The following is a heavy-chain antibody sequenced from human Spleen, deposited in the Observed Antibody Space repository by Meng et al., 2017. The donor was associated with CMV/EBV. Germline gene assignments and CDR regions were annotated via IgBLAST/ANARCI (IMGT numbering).Heavy chain of an antibody. J-gene: IGHJ4*02. CDR1: GYKFTAYY. V-gene: IGHV1-2*02. CDR2: INPNSGGT. D-gene: IGHD3-22*01. Sequence: ASVKVSCKASGYKFTAYYMHWVRQAPGQGLEWMGWINPNSGGTNYVQKFQGRVTMTRDTSISTAYMELSSLRSDDTAVYYCARDLRYYESSGPIDYWGQGTLVTVSS. CDR3: ARDLRYYESSGPIDY.